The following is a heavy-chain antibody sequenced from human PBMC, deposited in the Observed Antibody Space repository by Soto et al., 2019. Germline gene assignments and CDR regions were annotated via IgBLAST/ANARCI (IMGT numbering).Heavy chain of an antibody. V-gene: IGHV3-48*01. J-gene: IGHJ3*01. CDR2: IGIGSSTK. D-gene: IGHD3-22*01. Sequence: GGSLGLSCAASGFSFRNYGMNWVRQAPGKGLEWVSYIGIGSSTKYYADSVKGRFTISRDNAKNSLYLQMNSLRAEDTAVYYCARDQLYYNDISGRPLNAFDVWGQGTMVTVSS. CDR3: ARDQLYYNDISGRPLNAFDV. CDR1: GFSFRNYG.